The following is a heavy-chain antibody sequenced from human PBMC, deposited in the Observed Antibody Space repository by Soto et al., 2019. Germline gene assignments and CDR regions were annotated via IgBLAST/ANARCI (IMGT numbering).Heavy chain of an antibody. D-gene: IGHD3-10*01. J-gene: IGHJ4*02. CDR2: INAGNGNT. Sequence: QVQLVQSGAEVKKPGASVKVSCKASGYTFTSYAIHWVRQAPGQRLEWMGWINAGNGNTKYSQKFQGRVTITSDTSASTAYMELSSLRSEDTAVYYCARTATMVRGATYYFDYWGQGTLVTVSS. V-gene: IGHV1-3*01. CDR1: GYTFTSYA. CDR3: ARTATMVRGATYYFDY.